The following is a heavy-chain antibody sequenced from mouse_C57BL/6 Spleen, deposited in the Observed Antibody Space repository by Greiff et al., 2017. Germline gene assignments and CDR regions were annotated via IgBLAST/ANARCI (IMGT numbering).Heavy chain of an antibody. V-gene: IGHV1-55*01. CDR2: IYPGSGST. Sequence: QVQLQQPGAELVKPGASVKMSCKASGYTFTSYWINWVKQRPGQGLEWIGDIYPGSGSTNYNEKFKSKATLTVDTSSSTAYMQLSSLTSEDSAVYYCARKAYYSNYFDYWGQGTTLTVSS. CDR3: ARKAYYSNYFDY. J-gene: IGHJ2*01. D-gene: IGHD2-5*01. CDR1: GYTFTSYW.